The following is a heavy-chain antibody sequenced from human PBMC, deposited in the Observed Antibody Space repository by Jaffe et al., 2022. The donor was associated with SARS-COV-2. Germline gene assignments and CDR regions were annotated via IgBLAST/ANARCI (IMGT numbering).Heavy chain of an antibody. CDR1: GGTFSSYT. D-gene: IGHD3-10*01. CDR2: IIPILGIA. CDR3: ARVVGGMVRGVTDDAFDI. J-gene: IGHJ3*02. V-gene: IGHV1-69*02. Sequence: QVQLVQSGAEVKKPGSSVKVSCKASGGTFSSYTISWVRQAPGQGLEWMGRIIPILGIANYAQKFQGRVTITADKSTSTAYMELSSLRSEDTAVYYCARVVGGMVRGVTDDAFDIWGQGTMVTVSS.